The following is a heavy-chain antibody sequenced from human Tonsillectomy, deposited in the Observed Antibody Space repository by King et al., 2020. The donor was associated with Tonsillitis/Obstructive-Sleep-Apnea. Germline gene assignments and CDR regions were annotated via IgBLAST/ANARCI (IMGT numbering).Heavy chain of an antibody. Sequence: VQLQQWGAGLLKPSETLSLTCAVYGGSFSGYYWSWIRQPPGKGLEWIGEINHSGSTNYNPSLKSRVTISVDTSKNQFSLKLSPVTAAETAVYYCARGSVLRFLEWLLRRTLYFDYWGQGTLVTVSS. J-gene: IGHJ4*02. CDR2: INHSGST. V-gene: IGHV4-34*01. CDR3: ARGSVLRFLEWLLRRTLYFDY. D-gene: IGHD3-3*01. CDR1: GGSFSGYY.